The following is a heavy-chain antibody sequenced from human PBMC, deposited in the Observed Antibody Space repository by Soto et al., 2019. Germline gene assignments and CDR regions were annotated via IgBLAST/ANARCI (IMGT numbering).Heavy chain of an antibody. CDR3: ARAIPLRFLEWLTGGMDV. CDR2: INPSGGST. D-gene: IGHD3-3*01. CDR1: GYTFTSYY. Sequence: QVQLVQSGAEVKKPGASVKVSCKASGYTFTSYYMHWVRQAPGQGLEWMGIINPSGGSTSYAQKFQGRVTMTRDTSTSTVYMELNSLRSEDTAVYYCARAIPLRFLEWLTGGMDVWGQGTTVTVSS. V-gene: IGHV1-46*01. J-gene: IGHJ6*02.